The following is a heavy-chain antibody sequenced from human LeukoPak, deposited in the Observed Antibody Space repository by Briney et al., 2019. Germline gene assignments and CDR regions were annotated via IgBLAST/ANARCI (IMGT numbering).Heavy chain of an antibody. J-gene: IGHJ4*02. V-gene: IGHV3-48*02. Sequence: GGSLRLSCAASGFTFSSYSMNWVRQAPGKGLEWVSYISSSSSMIYYADSVKGRFTISRDNAKNLLYLQMKSLRDEDTAIYYWARDCGDLPARVLYFDYWGQGTLVTVSS. CDR3: ARDCGDLPARVLYFDY. CDR2: ISSSSSMI. CDR1: GFTFSSYS. D-gene: IGHD4-17*01.